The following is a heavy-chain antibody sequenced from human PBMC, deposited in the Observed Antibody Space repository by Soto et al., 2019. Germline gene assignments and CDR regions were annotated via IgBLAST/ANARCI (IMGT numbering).Heavy chain of an antibody. Sequence: SETLSRTGAGYGGSVSGDYWSWIRQPPGNGLDWLGEINHSGSTNYNPSLKSRVTISVXPXXNXXXLXLXXXTXADMAVYYCARDRLHPYRTDLSGQETTVTV. CDR2: INHSGST. CDR1: GGSVSGDY. V-gene: IGHV4-34*01. J-gene: IGHJ6*02. CDR3: ARDRLHPYRTDL. D-gene: IGHD6-25*01.